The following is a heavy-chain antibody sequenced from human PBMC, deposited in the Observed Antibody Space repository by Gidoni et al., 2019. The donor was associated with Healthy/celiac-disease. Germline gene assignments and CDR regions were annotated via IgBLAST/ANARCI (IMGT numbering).Heavy chain of an antibody. D-gene: IGHD3-3*01. Sequence: EVQLVESGGGLVKPGGSLRLSCAASGFTFSSYSMNWVRQAPGKGLEWVSSISSSSSYIYYADSVKGRFTISRDNAKNSLYLQMNSLRAEDTAVYYCASIFGVVPDTYYYYGMDVWGQGTTVTVSS. CDR1: GFTFSSYS. J-gene: IGHJ6*02. CDR2: ISSSSSYI. CDR3: ASIFGVVPDTYYYYGMDV. V-gene: IGHV3-21*01.